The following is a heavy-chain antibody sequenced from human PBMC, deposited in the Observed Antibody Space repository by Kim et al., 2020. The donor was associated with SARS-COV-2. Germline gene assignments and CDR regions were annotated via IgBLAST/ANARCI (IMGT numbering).Heavy chain of an antibody. CDR2: ISGSGVST. Sequence: GGSLRLSCAASGFTFSSYAMSWVRQAPGKGLEWVSGISGSGVSTYYADSVKGRFTISRDNSKNTLYLQMNSLRAEDTAVYYCAKDYFCGGGTCYCDYWGQGTLVTVSS. D-gene: IGHD2-21*01. CDR1: GFTFSSYA. J-gene: IGHJ4*02. V-gene: IGHV3-23*01. CDR3: AKDYFCGGGTCYCDY.